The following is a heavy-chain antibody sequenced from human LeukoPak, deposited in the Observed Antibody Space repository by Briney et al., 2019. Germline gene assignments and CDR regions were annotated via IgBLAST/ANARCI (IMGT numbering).Heavy chain of an antibody. V-gene: IGHV3-49*04. Sequence: QSGGSLRLSCTASGFTFGVLAMRWVRQARGKGLEWGGFVRSKAYGGTTESAASVKGRFTISRDDSKSIAYLQMNRLKTEDTAVYYCTTSQWKRFFDYWGQGTLVTVSS. J-gene: IGHJ4*02. D-gene: IGHD5-12*01. CDR3: TTSQWKRFFDY. CDR2: VRSKAYGGTT. CDR1: GFTFGVLA.